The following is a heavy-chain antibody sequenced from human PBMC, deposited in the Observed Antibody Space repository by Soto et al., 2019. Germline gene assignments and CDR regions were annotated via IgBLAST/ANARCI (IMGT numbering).Heavy chain of an antibody. CDR2: INSDGSST. V-gene: IGHV3-74*01. Sequence: HPGGSLRLSCAASGFTFSSYWMHWVRQAPGKGLVWVSRINSDGSSTSYADSVKGRFTISRDNAKNTLYLQMNSLRAEDTAVYYCAREYCGGDGPCYYYYYGIAVWGQGPTVTVSS. J-gene: IGHJ6*02. CDR1: GFTFSSYW. D-gene: IGHD2-21*02. CDR3: AREYCGGDGPCYYYYYGIAV.